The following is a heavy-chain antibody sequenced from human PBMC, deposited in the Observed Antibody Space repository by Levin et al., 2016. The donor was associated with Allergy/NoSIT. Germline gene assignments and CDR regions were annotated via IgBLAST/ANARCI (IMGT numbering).Heavy chain of an antibody. J-gene: IGHJ5*02. CDR2: INWHGGST. CDR3: ARGLVRSSRKGRFDP. Sequence: GESLKISCAASGFTFHEYGMSWVRQAPGKGLEWVAGINWHGGSTGYADSVKGRFTISRDNVKNSLYLQMNSLRAEDTALYYCARGLVRSSRKGRFDPWGQGTLVTVSS. CDR1: GFTFHEYG. V-gene: IGHV3-20*04. D-gene: IGHD6-19*01.